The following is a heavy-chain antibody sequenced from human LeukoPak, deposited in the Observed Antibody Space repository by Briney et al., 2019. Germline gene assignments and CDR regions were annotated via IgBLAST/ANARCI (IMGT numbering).Heavy chain of an antibody. J-gene: IGHJ3*01. Sequence: PGGSLRLSCVASGFSFKSFAMTWVRQVPGKGLEWVSTISSSAVSIYYADSVKGRFTLSRDISKNTLYLQMDNLRAEDTAIYYCAKGRSSLGAFDVWGQGTMVTVSS. CDR1: GFSFKSFA. CDR3: AKGRSSLGAFDV. CDR2: ISSSAVSI. V-gene: IGHV3-23*01. D-gene: IGHD3-16*02.